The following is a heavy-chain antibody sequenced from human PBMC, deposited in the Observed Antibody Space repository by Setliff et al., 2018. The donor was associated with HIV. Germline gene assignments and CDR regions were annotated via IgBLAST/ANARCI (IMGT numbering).Heavy chain of an antibody. V-gene: IGHV4-59*01. J-gene: IGHJ4*02. CDR1: GGSIGGYH. D-gene: IGHD6-19*01. CDR3: ARMRGRAVLSYYFDH. CDR2: VSHSGST. Sequence: SETLSLTCTVSGGSIGGYHWSWVRQPPGRGLEWIGYVSHSGSTSYNPSLNSRVTMSVDTSRDQFSLKVRSVTAADTAVYYCARMRGRAVLSYYFDHWGQGRLVTVSS.